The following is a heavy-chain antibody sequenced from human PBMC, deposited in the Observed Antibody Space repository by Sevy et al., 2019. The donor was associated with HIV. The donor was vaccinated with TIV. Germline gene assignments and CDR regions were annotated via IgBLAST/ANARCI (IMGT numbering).Heavy chain of an antibody. D-gene: IGHD2-2*01. CDR3: ARERGIVVVPAAIGYYYGMDV. Sequence: ASVKVSCKASGYTFTSYGISWVRQAPGQGLEWMGWISAYNGNTNYAQKLQGRVTMTTDTSTSTAYMGLRSLRSDDTAVYYCARERGIVVVPAAIGYYYGMDVWGQGTTVTVSS. J-gene: IGHJ6*02. CDR1: GYTFTSYG. CDR2: ISAYNGNT. V-gene: IGHV1-18*01.